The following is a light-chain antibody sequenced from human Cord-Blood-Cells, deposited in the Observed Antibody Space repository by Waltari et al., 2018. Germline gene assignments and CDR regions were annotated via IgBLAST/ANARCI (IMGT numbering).Light chain of an antibody. CDR3: QQYNSYSTWT. Sequence: DIQMTPSPSTLSASVGDRVTITCRASQSISSWLAWYQQKPGKVPKLLIYDASSLESGVPSRFSGSGSGTEFTLTISSLQPDDFATYYCQQYNSYSTWTFGQGTKVEIK. J-gene: IGKJ1*01. CDR2: DAS. V-gene: IGKV1-5*01. CDR1: QSISSW.